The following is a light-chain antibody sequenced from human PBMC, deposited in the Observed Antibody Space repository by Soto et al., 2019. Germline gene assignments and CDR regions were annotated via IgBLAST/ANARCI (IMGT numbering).Light chain of an antibody. CDR1: QSVSSSY. V-gene: IGKV3-20*01. CDR3: QQYGSSPYT. Sequence: EIVLTQSPGTLSLSPGERATLSCRASQSVSSSYLAWYQQKPGQAPRLLIYGASSRATGIPDRFSGSGSGTHLTLTISRLEPEDFAVYYCQQYGSSPYTFGQGTKLELK. CDR2: GAS. J-gene: IGKJ2*01.